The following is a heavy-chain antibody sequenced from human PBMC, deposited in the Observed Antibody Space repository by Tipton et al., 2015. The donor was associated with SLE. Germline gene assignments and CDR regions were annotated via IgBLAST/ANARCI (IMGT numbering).Heavy chain of an antibody. CDR3: GSSARDAFDI. CDR2: INHSGST. D-gene: IGHD1-26*01. J-gene: IGHJ3*02. CDR1: GGSFSGYY. V-gene: IGHV4-34*01. Sequence: TLSLTCAVYGGSFSGYYWSWIRQPPGKGLEWIGEINHSGSTNYNPPLKSRVTISVDTSKNQFSLKLSSVTAADTAVYYCGSSARDAFDIWGQGTMVTVSS.